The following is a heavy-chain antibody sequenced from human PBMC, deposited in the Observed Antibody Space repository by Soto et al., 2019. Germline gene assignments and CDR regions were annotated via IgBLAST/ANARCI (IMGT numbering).Heavy chain of an antibody. D-gene: IGHD3-16*01. V-gene: IGHV3-20*04. CDR1: GFTFDDYG. J-gene: IGHJ6*02. CDR2: INWNGGST. CDR3: ARDKPLGQWRYYYYYHGMDG. Sequence: PGGSLRLSCAASGFTFDDYGMSWVRQAPGKGLEWVSGINWNGGSTGYADSVKGRFTISRDNAKNSLYLQMNSLRAEDTALYYYARDKPLGQWRYYYYYHGMDGRGQGTTVTVSS.